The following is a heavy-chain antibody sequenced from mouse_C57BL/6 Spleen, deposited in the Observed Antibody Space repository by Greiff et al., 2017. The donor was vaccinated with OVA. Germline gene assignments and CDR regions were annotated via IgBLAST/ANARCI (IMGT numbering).Heavy chain of an antibody. CDR1: GFTFSDYY. Sequence: DVKLVESEGGLVQPGSSMKLSCTASGFTFSDYYMAWVRQVPEKGLEWVANINYDGSSTYYLDSLKSRFIISRDNAKNILYLQMSSLKSEDTATYYCARDRSSGYVEAMDYWGQGTSVTVSS. V-gene: IGHV5-16*01. CDR2: INYDGSST. D-gene: IGHD3-2*02. J-gene: IGHJ4*01. CDR3: ARDRSSGYVEAMDY.